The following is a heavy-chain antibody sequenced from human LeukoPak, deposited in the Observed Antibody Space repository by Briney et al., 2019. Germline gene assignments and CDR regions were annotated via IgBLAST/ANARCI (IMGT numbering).Heavy chain of an antibody. V-gene: IGHV3-7*01. CDR2: IKQDGNEK. Sequence: PGGSLRLSCAASGFTFSSYWMNWVHQAPGKGLEWVANIKQDGNEKYYVDSVKGRFTISRDNAKNSLYLQMNSLRAEDTAVYYCARELLGHGYNSGDFDYWGQGTLVIVSS. CDR3: ARELLGHGYNSGDFDY. CDR1: GFTFSSYW. D-gene: IGHD5-24*01. J-gene: IGHJ4*02.